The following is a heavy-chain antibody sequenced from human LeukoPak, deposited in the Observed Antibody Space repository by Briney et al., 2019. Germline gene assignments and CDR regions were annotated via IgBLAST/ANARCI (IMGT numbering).Heavy chain of an antibody. J-gene: IGHJ2*01. CDR3: ARDSISGSYWYFDL. D-gene: IGHD5-12*01. Sequence: SETLSLTCTVSGGSISSYYWSWIRQPPGKGLEWIGYIYYSGSTNYNPSLKSRVTISVGTSKNQFSLKLISVTSADTAVYYCARDSISGSYWYFDLWGRGTLVTVSS. V-gene: IGHV4-59*01. CDR1: GGSISSYY. CDR2: IYYSGST.